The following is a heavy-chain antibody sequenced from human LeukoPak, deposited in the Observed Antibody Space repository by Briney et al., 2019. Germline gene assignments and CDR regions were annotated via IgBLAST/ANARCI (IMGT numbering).Heavy chain of an antibody. D-gene: IGHD3-16*02. V-gene: IGHV4-34*01. CDR2: INHSGST. J-gene: IGHJ4*02. CDR3: AKHERVVPLVIEH. Sequence: PSETLSLTCVVYGGSFSGYYWSWIRQPPGKGLEWIGEINHSGSTNYNPSLKSRITMSVDTSKNDFSLKLSSVTAADTAVYFCAKHERVVPLVIEHWGQGALVTVS. CDR1: GGSFSGYY.